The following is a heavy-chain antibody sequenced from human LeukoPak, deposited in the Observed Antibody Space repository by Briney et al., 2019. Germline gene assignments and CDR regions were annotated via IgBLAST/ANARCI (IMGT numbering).Heavy chain of an antibody. CDR3: ARDAPGLGIDY. D-gene: IGHD7-27*01. V-gene: IGHV3-7*01. CDR1: GFTLSSYW. J-gene: IGHJ4*02. CDR2: INQDGSAK. Sequence: PGGSLRLSCAASGFTLSSYWMSWVRQVPGKGLEWVVNINQDGSAKYYVDSVKGRFTISRDNAKNSLYLQMNSLRAEDTAVYYCARDAPGLGIDYWGQGTLVTVSS.